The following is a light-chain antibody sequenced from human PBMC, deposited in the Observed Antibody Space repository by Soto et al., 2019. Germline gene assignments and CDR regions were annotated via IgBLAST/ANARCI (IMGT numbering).Light chain of an antibody. CDR1: SSNIGAGYD. CDR3: QSYDSSLSGAWV. V-gene: IGLV1-40*01. J-gene: IGLJ1*01. Sequence: QSGLPQPPSVSGAPGQRVTISCTGSSSNIGAGYDVHWYQQLPGTAPKLLIYGNSNRPSVVPDRFSGSKSGTSASLAITGLQAEDEADYYCQSYDSSLSGAWVFGTGTKVTVL. CDR2: GNS.